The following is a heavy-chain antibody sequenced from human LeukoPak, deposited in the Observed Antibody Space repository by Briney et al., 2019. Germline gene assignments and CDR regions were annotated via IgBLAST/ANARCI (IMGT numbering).Heavy chain of an antibody. CDR1: GGSFSGYY. V-gene: IGHV4-34*09. CDR2: INHSGST. CDR3: ARDRSYDYAASWFDP. Sequence: SETLSLTCAVYGGSFSGYYWSWIRQPPGKGLEWIGEINHSGSTNYNPSLKSRVTISVDTSKNQFSLKLSSVTAADTAVYYCARDRSYDYAASWFDPWGQGTLVTVSS. D-gene: IGHD3-16*01. J-gene: IGHJ5*02.